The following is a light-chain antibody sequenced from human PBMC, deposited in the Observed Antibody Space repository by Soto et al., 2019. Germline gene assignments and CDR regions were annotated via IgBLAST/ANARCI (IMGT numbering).Light chain of an antibody. CDR2: AAS. J-gene: IGKJ1*01. Sequence: IQITQSPSGMSASVADRVIIICRSSQPLSNYLAWFQQKPGQAPKRLIYAASTLQSGVPSRFSGSGSGTEFSPTIDTLEPEDFATYFCLQHKSYQWTFGQGTKVDTK. CDR1: QPLSNY. CDR3: LQHKSYQWT. V-gene: IGKV1-17*03.